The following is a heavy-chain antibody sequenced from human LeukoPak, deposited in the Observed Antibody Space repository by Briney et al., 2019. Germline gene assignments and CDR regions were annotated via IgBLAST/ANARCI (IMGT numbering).Heavy chain of an antibody. CDR2: IHYSGST. V-gene: IGHV4-59*12. Sequence: PSETLSLTCTVSGGSISSYYWSWLRQPPGRGLEWIGYIHYSGSTNYNPSLESRVTLSVDTSKNQFSLKLRSVTAADTAVYYCARSSSWYSWFDPWGQGTLVTVSS. CDR3: ARSSSWYSWFDP. D-gene: IGHD6-13*01. J-gene: IGHJ5*02. CDR1: GGSISSYY.